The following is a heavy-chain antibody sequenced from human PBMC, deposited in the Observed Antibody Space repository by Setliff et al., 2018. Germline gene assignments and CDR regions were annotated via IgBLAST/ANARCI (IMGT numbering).Heavy chain of an antibody. V-gene: IGHV4-59*11. CDR3: ARAPRYFDPTGSYFDY. CDR2: FFYSGDST. D-gene: IGHD3-9*01. CDR1: GASINSHY. Sequence: SETLSLTCTVSGASINSHYWSWIRQPPGKGLEWIGLFFYSGDSTYYNASLKSRVTISVDTSKNQFSLKLNSVTAADTAVYYCARAPRYFDPTGSYFDYWGQGTLVTVSS. J-gene: IGHJ4*02.